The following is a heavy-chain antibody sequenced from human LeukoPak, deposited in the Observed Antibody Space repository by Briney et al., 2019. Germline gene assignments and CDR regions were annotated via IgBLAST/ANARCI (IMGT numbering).Heavy chain of an antibody. J-gene: IGHJ4*02. D-gene: IGHD5-18*01. CDR3: AREEGYSYGLDY. CDR1: GGSISSGGYY. Sequence: SETLSLTCTVSGGSISSGGYYWSWIRQHPGKGLEWIGYIYYSGSTYYNPSLKSRVTISVDTSKNQFSLKLSSVTAADAAVYYCAREEGYSYGLDYWGQGTLVTVSS. V-gene: IGHV4-31*03. CDR2: IYYSGST.